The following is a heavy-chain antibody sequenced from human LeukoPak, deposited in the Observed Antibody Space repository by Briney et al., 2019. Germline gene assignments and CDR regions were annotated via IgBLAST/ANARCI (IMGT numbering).Heavy chain of an antibody. Sequence: SETLSLTCAVYGGSFSGYYWSWIRQPPGKGLEWIGEINHSESTNYNPSLKSRVTISVDTSKNQFSLKMSSVTAADTAVYYCARAAVAGPIDYWGQGTLVTVSS. CDR2: INHSEST. J-gene: IGHJ4*02. CDR3: ARAAVAGPIDY. D-gene: IGHD6-19*01. V-gene: IGHV4-34*01. CDR1: GGSFSGYY.